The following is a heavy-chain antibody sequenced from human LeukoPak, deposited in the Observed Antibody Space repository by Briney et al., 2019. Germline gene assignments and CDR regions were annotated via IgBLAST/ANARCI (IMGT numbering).Heavy chain of an antibody. J-gene: IGHJ5*02. CDR2: ISSSGSTI. D-gene: IGHD5-18*01. Sequence: GGSLRPSCAASGFTFSDYYMSWIRQAPGKGLEWVSYISSSGSTIYYADSVKGRFTISRDNAKNSLYLQMNSLRAEDTAVYYCARSTWIQLWLSWGQGTLVTVSS. V-gene: IGHV3-11*04. CDR1: GFTFSDYY. CDR3: ARSTWIQLWLS.